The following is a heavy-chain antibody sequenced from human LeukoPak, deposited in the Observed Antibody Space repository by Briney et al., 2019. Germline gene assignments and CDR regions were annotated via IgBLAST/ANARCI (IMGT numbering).Heavy chain of an antibody. CDR1: GFIFKKYW. CDR3: ARKTPRRGETRDGYR. J-gene: IGHJ4*02. D-gene: IGHD5-24*01. V-gene: IGHV3-7*01. Sequence: GGSLRLSCAASGFIFKKYWMNWVRQVPGKGLECLANIKEDGSETYYADSVKGRFTISRDNPKNLLFLQINSLRVEHTAVYYCARKTPRRGETRDGYRWGQGTVVTVSS. CDR2: IKEDGSET.